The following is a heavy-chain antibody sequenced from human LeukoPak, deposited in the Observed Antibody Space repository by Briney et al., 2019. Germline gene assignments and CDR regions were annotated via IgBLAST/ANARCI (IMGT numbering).Heavy chain of an antibody. CDR3: ARDSGESSYFDY. J-gene: IGHJ4*02. V-gene: IGHV4-59*12. D-gene: IGHD7-27*01. CDR1: GGSISSYY. Sequence: PSETLSLTCTVSGGSISSYYWSWIRQPPGKGLEWIGYIYHSGSTYYNPSLKSRVTISVDRSKNQFSLKLSSVTAADTAVYYCARDSGESSYFDYWGQGTLVTVSS. CDR2: IYHSGST.